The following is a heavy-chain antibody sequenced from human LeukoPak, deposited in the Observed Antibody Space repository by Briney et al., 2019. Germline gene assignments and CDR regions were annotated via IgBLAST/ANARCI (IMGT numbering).Heavy chain of an antibody. Sequence: GGSLRLSCAASGFTFSDYYMSWIRQAPGKGLEWVSYISCSGSTIYYADSVKGRFTISRDNAKNSLYLQMNSLRAEDTAVYYCARGWAVVGAGLDYFDYWGQGTLVTVSS. CDR3: ARGWAVVGAGLDYFDY. D-gene: IGHD1-26*01. J-gene: IGHJ4*02. V-gene: IGHV3-11*01. CDR1: GFTFSDYY. CDR2: ISCSGSTI.